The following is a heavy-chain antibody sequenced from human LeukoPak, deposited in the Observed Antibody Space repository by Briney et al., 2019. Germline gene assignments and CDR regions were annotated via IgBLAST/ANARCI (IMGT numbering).Heavy chain of an antibody. CDR1: GYTFTTYG. Sequence: ASVNVSCKASGYTFTTYGINWVRQAPGQGLEWMGWISANNGNTNHAQKFQGRVTMTADTSTSTAYMELRSLTSDDTAVYYCARGGTTVLTPFDSWGQGTLVTVSS. V-gene: IGHV1-18*01. CDR3: ARGGTTVLTPFDS. D-gene: IGHD4-23*01. CDR2: ISANNGNT. J-gene: IGHJ4*02.